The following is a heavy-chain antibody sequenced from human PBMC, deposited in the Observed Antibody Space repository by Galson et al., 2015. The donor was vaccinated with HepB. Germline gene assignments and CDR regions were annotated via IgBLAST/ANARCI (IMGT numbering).Heavy chain of an antibody. D-gene: IGHD3-3*01. J-gene: IGHJ5*02. CDR3: ARDEGRTIFHPLFWFDP. CDR2: INPSGGST. CDR1: GYTFTSYY. V-gene: IGHV1-46*01. Sequence: SVKVSCKASGYTFTSYYMHWVRQAPGQGLEWMGIINPSGGSTSYAQKFQGRVTMTRDTSTSTVYMELSSLRSEDTAVYYCARDEGRTIFHPLFWFDPWGQGTLVTVSS.